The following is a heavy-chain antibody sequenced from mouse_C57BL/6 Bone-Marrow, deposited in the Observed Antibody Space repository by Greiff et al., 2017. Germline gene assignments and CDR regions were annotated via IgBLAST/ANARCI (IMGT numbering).Heavy chain of an antibody. CDR1: GFTFSDYG. J-gene: IGHJ1*03. Sequence: ASGFTFSDYGMAWVRQAPRKGPEWVAFISNLAYSIYYADTVTGRFTISRENAKNTLYLEMSSLRSEDTTMYYCARRGGSSYWYFDVWGTGTTVTVSS. CDR3: ARRGGSSYWYFDV. CDR2: ISNLAYSI. V-gene: IGHV5-15*04. D-gene: IGHD1-1*01.